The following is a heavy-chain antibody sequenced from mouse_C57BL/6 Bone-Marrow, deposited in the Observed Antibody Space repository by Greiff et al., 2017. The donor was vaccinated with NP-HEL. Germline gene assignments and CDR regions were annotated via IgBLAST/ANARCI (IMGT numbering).Heavy chain of an antibody. D-gene: IGHD2-4*01. Sequence: EVKLMESGGGLVQPGGSLKLSCAASGFTFSDYYMYWVRQTPEKRLEWVAYISNGGGSTYYPDTVKGRFTISRDNAKNTLYLQMSRLKSEDTAMYYCARHQIYYDYDVWFAYWGQGTLVTVSA. J-gene: IGHJ3*01. CDR3: ARHQIYYDYDVWFAY. CDR2: ISNGGGST. V-gene: IGHV5-12*01. CDR1: GFTFSDYY.